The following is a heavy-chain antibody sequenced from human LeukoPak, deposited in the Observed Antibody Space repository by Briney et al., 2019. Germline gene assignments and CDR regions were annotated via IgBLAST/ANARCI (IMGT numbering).Heavy chain of an antibody. CDR1: GGPISSSSYY. CDR2: IYYSGST. Sequence: SETLSLTCTVSGGPISSSSYYWGWIRQPPGKGLEWIGSIYYSGSTHYNPSLKSRVTISVDTSKKQFSLKLSSVTAADTAVYYCARNHTHEGYGYYFDYWGQGTLITVSS. D-gene: IGHD5-18*01. V-gene: IGHV4-39*01. J-gene: IGHJ4*02. CDR3: ARNHTHEGYGYYFDY.